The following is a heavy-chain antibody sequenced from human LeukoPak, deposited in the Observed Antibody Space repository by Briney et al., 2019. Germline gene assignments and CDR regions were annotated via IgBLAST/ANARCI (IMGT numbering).Heavy chain of an antibody. CDR3: AKWDGDYVYYYYGMDV. J-gene: IGHJ6*02. CDR1: GFTFSGYA. Sequence: GGSLRLPCAASGFTFSGYAMSWVRQAPGKGLEWVSAISGSGGSTYYADSVKGRFTISRDNSKNTPYLQMNSLRAEDTAVYYCAKWDGDYVYYYYGMDVWGQGTTVTVSS. CDR2: ISGSGGST. V-gene: IGHV3-23*01. D-gene: IGHD4-17*01.